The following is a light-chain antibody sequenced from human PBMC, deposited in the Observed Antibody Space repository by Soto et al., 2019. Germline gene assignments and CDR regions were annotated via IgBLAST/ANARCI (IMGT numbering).Light chain of an antibody. CDR2: EVT. CDR1: SSDVGAYNY. Sequence: QSVLTQPASVSGSPGQSITISCTGTSSDVGAYNYVSWYQQHPGKAPKLMIYEVTNRPSGVANRFSGSKCGNTAPLAISGLQAGDEAYYFCQPLSRSRTVYVFGTGTKVTVL. CDR3: QPLSRSRTVYV. J-gene: IGLJ1*01. V-gene: IGLV2-14*01.